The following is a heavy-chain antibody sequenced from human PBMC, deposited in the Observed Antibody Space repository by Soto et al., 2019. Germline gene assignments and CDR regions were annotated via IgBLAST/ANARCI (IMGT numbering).Heavy chain of an antibody. Sequence: SETLSLTCTVSGGSVSTGGYYWSWIRQPPGKGLEYIGYIYYSGSTNYNPSLKSRVTISVDTSKNQFSLKLTSVTAADTAVYYCARVGCISSSCYSGILSEYYFDYWGQGTQVTVSS. J-gene: IGHJ4*02. CDR3: ARVGCISSSCYSGILSEYYFDY. V-gene: IGHV4-61*08. CDR1: GGSVSTGGYY. CDR2: IYYSGST. D-gene: IGHD2-15*01.